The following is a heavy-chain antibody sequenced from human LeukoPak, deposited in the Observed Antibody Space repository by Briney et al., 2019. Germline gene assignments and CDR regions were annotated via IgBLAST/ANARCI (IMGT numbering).Heavy chain of an antibody. CDR3: ARGPSSSSTPDY. V-gene: IGHV1-8*01. D-gene: IGHD6-6*01. CDR2: MNPNSGNT. J-gene: IGHJ4*02. Sequence: ASVKVSCKASGYTFTSYDINWVRQATGQGLEWMGWMNPNSGNTGYAQKFQGRVTMTRNTSISTAYTELSSLRSEDTAVYYCARGPSSSSTPDYWGQGTLVTVSS. CDR1: GYTFTSYD.